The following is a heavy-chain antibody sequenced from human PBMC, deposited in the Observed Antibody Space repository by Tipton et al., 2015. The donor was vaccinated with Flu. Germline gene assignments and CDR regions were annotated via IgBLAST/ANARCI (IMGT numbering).Heavy chain of an antibody. Sequence: TLSLTCTVSGYSISSGYYWGWIRQPPGKGLEWIGSIYYSGSTHYNPSLKSRVTISVDTSKNQFSLKLSSVTAADTAVYYCARDLRLDYFDYWGQGTLVTVSS. V-gene: IGHV4-38-2*02. CDR3: ARDLRLDYFDY. J-gene: IGHJ4*02. D-gene: IGHD5/OR15-5a*01. CDR1: GYSISSGYY. CDR2: IYYSGST.